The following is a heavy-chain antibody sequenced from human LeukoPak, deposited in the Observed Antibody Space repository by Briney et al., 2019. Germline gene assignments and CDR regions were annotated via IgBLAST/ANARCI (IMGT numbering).Heavy chain of an antibody. CDR1: GFTFSSYA. V-gene: IGHV3-30*04. CDR3: ARAGPEILRLDY. Sequence: GGSLRLSCAASGFTFSSYAMHWVRQAPGKGLEWVAVISYDGSNKYYADSVKGRFTISRDNSKNTLYLQMNSLRAEDTAVYYCARAGPEILRLDYWGQGTLVTVSS. J-gene: IGHJ4*02. CDR2: ISYDGSNK. D-gene: IGHD4-17*01.